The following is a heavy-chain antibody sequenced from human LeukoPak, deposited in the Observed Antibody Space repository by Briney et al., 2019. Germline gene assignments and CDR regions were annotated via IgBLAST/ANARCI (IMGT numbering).Heavy chain of an antibody. D-gene: IGHD6-13*01. J-gene: IGHJ4*02. CDR1: GGFFSGYY. CDR2: INHSGST. Sequence: SETLSLTCAVYGGFFSGYYWSWIRQPPGKGLEWIGEINHSGSTNYNPSLKSRVTISVDTSKNQFSLKLNSVTAADTAVYYCARGCPGGYSSSWYYYFDYWGQGTLVTVSS. CDR3: ARGCPGGYSSSWYYYFDY. V-gene: IGHV4-34*01.